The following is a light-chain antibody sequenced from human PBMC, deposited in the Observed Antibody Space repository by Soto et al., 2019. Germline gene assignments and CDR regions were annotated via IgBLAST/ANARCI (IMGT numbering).Light chain of an antibody. CDR2: WAS. V-gene: IGKV4-1*01. Sequence: DIVMTQSPDSLAVSLGERATINCKSSQSVLYSSNNKNYLAWYQQKPGQPPKLLIYWASTRESGVPDRFSGSGSGTEFALTVSSLQAEDVAFYYCQQYYNSPTTFGQGTRL. J-gene: IGKJ5*01. CDR1: QSVLYSSNNKNY. CDR3: QQYYNSPTT.